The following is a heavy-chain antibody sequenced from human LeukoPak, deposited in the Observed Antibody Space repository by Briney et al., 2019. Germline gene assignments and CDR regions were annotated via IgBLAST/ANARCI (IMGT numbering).Heavy chain of an antibody. CDR1: GFTLSDYA. CDR2: ISGSDGHT. D-gene: IGHD1-26*01. J-gene: IGHJ4*02. V-gene: IGHV3-23*01. Sequence: GGSLRLSCAASGFTLSDYAMNSVRPAPGERLEWLSAISGSDGHTFYADSVKGRFTLSRDNSKNALYLQMNNLRADDTAIYYCAKVPWVGTITWGQGTLVIVSS. CDR3: AKVPWVGTIT.